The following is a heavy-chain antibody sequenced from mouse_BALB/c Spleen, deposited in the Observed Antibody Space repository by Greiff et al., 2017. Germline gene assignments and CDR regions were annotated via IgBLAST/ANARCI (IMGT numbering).Heavy chain of an antibody. Sequence: VQRVESGAELARPGASVKLSCKASGYTFTSYWMQWVKQRPGQGLEWIGAIYPGDGDTRYTQKFKGKATLTADKSSSTAYMQLSSLASEDSAVYYCARSLDAMDYWGQGTSVTVSS. CDR1: GYTFTSYW. D-gene: IGHD6-2*01. J-gene: IGHJ4*01. V-gene: IGHV1-87*01. CDR3: ARSLDAMDY. CDR2: IYPGDGDT.